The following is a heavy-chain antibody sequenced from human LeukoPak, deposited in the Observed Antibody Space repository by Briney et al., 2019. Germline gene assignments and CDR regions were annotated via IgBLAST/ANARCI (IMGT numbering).Heavy chain of an antibody. J-gene: IGHJ4*02. Sequence: SETLSLTCTVSSGSMNNYYCNWIRQPAGKGLEWIGHIYSSGSTNYNPSLKSRVTISIDTSKNQFFLKLSSVTAADTAVYYCARRTDYWGPGTLVTVSS. CDR3: ARRTDY. CDR2: IYSSGST. V-gene: IGHV4-4*07. D-gene: IGHD1-14*01. CDR1: SGSMNNYY.